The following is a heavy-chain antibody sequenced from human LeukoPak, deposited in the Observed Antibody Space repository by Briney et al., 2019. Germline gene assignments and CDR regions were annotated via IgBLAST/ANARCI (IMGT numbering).Heavy chain of an antibody. CDR2: ISGSGGST. CDR1: GFTFSSYA. Sequence: GGSLRLSCAASGFTFSSYAMSWVPQAPGKGLEWVSAISGSGGSTYYADSVKGRFTISRDNSKNTLYLQMNSLRAEDTAVYYCAKLMRSYNWNDFDYWGQGTLVTVSS. D-gene: IGHD1-1*01. J-gene: IGHJ4*02. CDR3: AKLMRSYNWNDFDY. V-gene: IGHV3-23*01.